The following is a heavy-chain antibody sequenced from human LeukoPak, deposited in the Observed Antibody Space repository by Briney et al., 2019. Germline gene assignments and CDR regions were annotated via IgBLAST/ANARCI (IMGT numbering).Heavy chain of an antibody. J-gene: IGHJ4*02. CDR1: GGSISSYY. D-gene: IGHD5-12*01. CDR3: ARTDIVATNTGFDY. Sequence: SETLSLTCTVSGGSISSYYWSWIRQPPGKGLEWIGYIYYSGSTNYNPSLKSRVTISVDTSKNQFSLKLSSVTAADTAVYYCARTDIVATNTGFDYWGQGTLVTVSS. V-gene: IGHV4-59*01. CDR2: IYYSGST.